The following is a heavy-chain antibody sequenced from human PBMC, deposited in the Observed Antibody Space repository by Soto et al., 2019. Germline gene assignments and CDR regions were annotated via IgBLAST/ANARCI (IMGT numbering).Heavy chain of an antibody. J-gene: IGHJ4*02. CDR3: ARERYGDY. D-gene: IGHD1-1*01. CDR1: GYDFTTYG. Sequence: QVHLVQSGAEVKKPGASVKVSCKGSGYDFTTYGITWVRQAPGQGLEWMGWISAHIGNTNYAQQLQGSVTVTRDTSTSTAYMELRSLRSDDTAVYYCARERYGDYWGQGALVTVSS. CDR2: ISAHIGNT. V-gene: IGHV1-18*01.